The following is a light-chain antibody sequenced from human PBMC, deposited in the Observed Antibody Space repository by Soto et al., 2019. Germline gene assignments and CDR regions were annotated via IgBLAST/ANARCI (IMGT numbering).Light chain of an antibody. CDR3: CSYTSDLTPYV. Sequence: QSVLTQPASVSGSPGQSITISCTGTSSDIGAHDDVSWYQQHPGKVPKLLIYGVTDRPSGISNRFSGSKSGNVAFLTISGLQAEDEADYYCCSYTSDLTPYVFGTGTKVTVL. J-gene: IGLJ1*01. V-gene: IGLV2-14*03. CDR1: SSDIGAHDD. CDR2: GVT.